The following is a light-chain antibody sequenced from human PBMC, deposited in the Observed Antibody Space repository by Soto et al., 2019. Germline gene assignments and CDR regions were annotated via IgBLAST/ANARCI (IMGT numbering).Light chain of an antibody. V-gene: IGLV2-14*03. J-gene: IGLJ1*01. CDR2: DVS. CDR1: SSDVGGYNY. Sequence: QSALTQPASVSGSPGQSITISCTGTSSDVGGYNYVSWYQHHPGKAPKLMIYDVSSRPSGVSNRFSGSKSGNTASLTISGLQPEDEADYYSSSYTTSNTRQIVFGTGTMVTVL. CDR3: SSYTTSNTRQIV.